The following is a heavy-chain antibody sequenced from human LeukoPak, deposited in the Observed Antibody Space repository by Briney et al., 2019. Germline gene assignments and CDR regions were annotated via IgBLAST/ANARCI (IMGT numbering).Heavy chain of an antibody. CDR3: ARGSSASYGSGSYYNL. CDR2: IYTSGST. V-gene: IGHV4-4*07. J-gene: IGHJ4*02. Sequence: SETLSLTCTVSGGSISSYYWSWIRQPAGKGLEWIGRIYTSGSTNYNPSLKSRVTMSVDTSKNQFSLKLSSVTAADTAVYYCARGSSASYGSGSYYNLWGQGTLVTVSS. D-gene: IGHD3-10*01. CDR1: GGSISSYY.